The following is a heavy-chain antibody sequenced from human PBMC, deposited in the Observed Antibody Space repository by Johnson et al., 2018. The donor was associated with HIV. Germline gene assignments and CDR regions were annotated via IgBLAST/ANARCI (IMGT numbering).Heavy chain of an antibody. J-gene: IGHJ3*02. CDR2: INWSGHDT. CDR3: ARGRGYGAERGALDN. CDR1: GFTFDDYG. Sequence: VQLVESGGGVVWPGGSLRLSCAASGFTFDDYGMNWVRQVPGKGLEWVSGINWSGHDTAYSDSVKGRFTISRDNAKNSLYLQMNGLIDEDTAWYYCARGRGYGAERGALDNWGQGTMVTVSA. V-gene: IGHV3-20*04. D-gene: IGHD4-17*01.